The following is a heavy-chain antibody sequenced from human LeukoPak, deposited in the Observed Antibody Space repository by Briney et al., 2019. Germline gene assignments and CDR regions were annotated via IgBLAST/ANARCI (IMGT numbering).Heavy chain of an antibody. D-gene: IGHD6-19*01. CDR1: GDAITSGDDY. CDR3: ARGDYTVLAGSPFDL. CDR2: IFFTGST. J-gene: IGHJ4*02. V-gene: IGHV4-30-4*01. Sequence: SETLSLTCSVSGDAITSGDDYWNWIRQSPGKGLQRIGYIFFTGSTYYNPSLGSRFTISLDAPKNQFSLRLNSVTAADTAVYYCARGDYTVLAGSPFDLWGRATLVTVSS.